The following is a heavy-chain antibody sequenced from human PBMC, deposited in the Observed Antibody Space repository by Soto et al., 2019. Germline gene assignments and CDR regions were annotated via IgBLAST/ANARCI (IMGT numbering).Heavy chain of an antibody. Sequence: EVQLLEFGGGLVQPGGSLRLSCAASGFTFDDYSMTWDRQAPGKGLEWVSSISGGGGITSYADSVKGRFTISRDKSKNTLYLQTNSLRAEDTAVYYCAKESGDWNDYYYYYMDVWGKGTTVTVSS. V-gene: IGHV3-23*01. CDR2: ISGGGGIT. D-gene: IGHD1-1*01. CDR3: AKESGDWNDYYYYYMDV. J-gene: IGHJ6*03. CDR1: GFTFDDYS.